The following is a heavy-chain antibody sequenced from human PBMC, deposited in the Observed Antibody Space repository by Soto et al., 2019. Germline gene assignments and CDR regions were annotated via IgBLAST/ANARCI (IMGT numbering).Heavy chain of an antibody. CDR2: ISGSSSTI. J-gene: IGHJ4*02. V-gene: IGHV3-48*01. CDR3: ARDKAPLRGGYLVF. Sequence: EVQLLESGGGLVQPGGSLRLSCAASGFTFSSYSMNWVRQAPGKGLEWVSYISGSSSTIYYGDSVKGRFTISRDNAKNALYLQMNGLSAEDTAVYYCARDKAPLRGGYLVFWGQGTLVAVSS. CDR1: GFTFSSYS.